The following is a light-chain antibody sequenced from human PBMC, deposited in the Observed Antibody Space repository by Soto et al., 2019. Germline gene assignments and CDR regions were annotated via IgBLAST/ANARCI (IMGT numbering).Light chain of an antibody. Sequence: DIQMTQAPSTLSGSVVDRVTITCRASQTISSWLAWYQQKPGKAPKLLIYKASTLKSGVPSRFSGSGSGTEFTLTISSLQPDDFATYYCQQYNSYSTFGQGTKVDIK. J-gene: IGKJ1*01. V-gene: IGKV1-5*03. CDR1: QTISSW. CDR3: QQYNSYST. CDR2: KAS.